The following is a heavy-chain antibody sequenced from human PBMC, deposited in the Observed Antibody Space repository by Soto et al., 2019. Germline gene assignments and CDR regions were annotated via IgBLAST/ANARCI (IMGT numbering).Heavy chain of an antibody. V-gene: IGHV3-21*06. CDR1: GFTFSSYS. D-gene: IGHD2-2*01. CDR3: FCCISVGCPGP. Sequence: GGSLRLSCAASGFTFSSYSMNWVRQAPGKGLEWVSSISSGSSYIYYADSVKGRFTISRDNAKNSLYLQMNILSVEYTAVYFCFCCISVGCPGPLGQGTLVTASS. J-gene: IGHJ5*02. CDR2: ISSGSSYI.